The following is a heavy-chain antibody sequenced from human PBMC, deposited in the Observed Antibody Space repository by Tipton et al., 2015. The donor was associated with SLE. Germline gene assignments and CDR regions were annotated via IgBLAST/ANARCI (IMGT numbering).Heavy chain of an antibody. J-gene: IGHJ3*02. CDR2: SYTRGST. CDR3: ARDTHSSGYPHAFDI. V-gene: IGHV4-61*09. Sequence: TLSLPCTVSGCPISSGSYYWSGIRQPAGKGLGGVGHSYTRGSTNYNPSLQSRVTISVDTSKNQFSLKLSSVTAADTAVYYCARDTHSSGYPHAFDIWGQGTMVTVSS. D-gene: IGHD3-22*01. CDR1: GCPISSGSYY.